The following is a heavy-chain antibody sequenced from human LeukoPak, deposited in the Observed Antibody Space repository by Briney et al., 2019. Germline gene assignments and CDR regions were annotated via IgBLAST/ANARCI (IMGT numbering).Heavy chain of an antibody. CDR2: IEEDGSDK. CDR1: GFTFSNSW. V-gene: IGHV3-7*01. D-gene: IGHD3-3*01. CDR3: VREPDVWSGPGIGRPLDV. J-gene: IGHJ6*04. Sequence: PGGSLRLSCLASGFTFSNSWMTWVRQAPGRGLEWVANIEEDGSDKQYVDSVRGRFTISRDNATNSVSLQMDGLRAEDTAVYHCVREPDVWSGPGIGRPLDVWGKGTTVTVSS.